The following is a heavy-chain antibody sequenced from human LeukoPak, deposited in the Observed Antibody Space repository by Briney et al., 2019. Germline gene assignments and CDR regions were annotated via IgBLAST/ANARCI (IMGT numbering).Heavy chain of an antibody. J-gene: IGHJ4*02. Sequence: PSETLSLTCTVSGGSISSYYWSWIRQPPGKGLEWIGYIYYSGSTNHNPSLKSQVTISVDTSKNQFSLKLSSVTAADTAVYYCARHGDILTGLDYWGQGTLVTVSS. CDR2: IYYSGST. D-gene: IGHD3-9*01. V-gene: IGHV4-59*08. CDR3: ARHGDILTGLDY. CDR1: GGSISSYY.